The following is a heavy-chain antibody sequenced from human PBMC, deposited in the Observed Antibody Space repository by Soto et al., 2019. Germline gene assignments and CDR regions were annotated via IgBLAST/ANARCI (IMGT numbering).Heavy chain of an antibody. CDR2: IHYNGMT. CDR3: ATLGVTVTLPDC. CDR1: GGSISSNNW. D-gene: IGHD4-17*01. J-gene: IGHJ4*02. Sequence: QVQLQESGPGLVKPSGTLSLTCAVSGGSISSNNWWSWVRQAPGKGLEWIGEIHYNGMTSYNPSLTSRVTISVATSTNPFSLKLKSVTAADTAVYYCATLGVTVTLPDCWGQGTLVTVSS. V-gene: IGHV4-4*02.